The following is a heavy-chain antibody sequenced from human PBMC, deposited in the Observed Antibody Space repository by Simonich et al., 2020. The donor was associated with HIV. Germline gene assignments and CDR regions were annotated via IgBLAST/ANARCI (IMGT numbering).Heavy chain of an antibody. Sequence: QVQLQQWGAGLLNPSETLSLTCAVSVRPFTAYYWTWIRQPPGKGLEWIGDIKHSESTNYNPSLKSRLTISVEKSKNQFSLKLSYMTAADTAVYYCAAGHGLLRFLEWEGTYMDVWGKGTTVTVSS. CDR2: IKHSEST. D-gene: IGHD3-3*01. J-gene: IGHJ6*03. V-gene: IGHV4-34*01. CDR3: AAGHGLLRFLEWEGTYMDV. CDR1: VRPFTAYY.